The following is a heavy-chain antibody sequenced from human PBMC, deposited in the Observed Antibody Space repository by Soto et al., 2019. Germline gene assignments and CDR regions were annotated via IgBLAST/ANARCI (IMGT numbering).Heavy chain of an antibody. Sequence: EVQLVESGGGLVQPGGSLRLSCAGSGLTLQDYAMHWVRKAPGKGLEWVSGIYYNSDRIDYADSVKGRFTISRDNARDSLYLQMNSLRTEDTAFYYCGKDISPGGMDVWGRGIMVTVSS. CDR3: GKDISPGGMDV. V-gene: IGHV3-9*01. J-gene: IGHJ6*04. CDR1: GLTLQDYA. CDR2: IYYNSDRI.